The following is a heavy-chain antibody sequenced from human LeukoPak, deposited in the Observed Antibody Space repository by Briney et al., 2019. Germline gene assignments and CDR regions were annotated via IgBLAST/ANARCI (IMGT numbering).Heavy chain of an antibody. CDR1: GASSNSGSYY. Sequence: SETLSLTCSVSGASSNSGSYYWAWIRQPAGKGLEWIGRIYTNGNTDYNPSLKSRVTISVDTSKNQFSLRLSSVTAADTAVFYCARVGGAWGYFDDWGQGTRVTVSS. CDR2: IYTNGNT. CDR3: ARVGGAWGYFDD. J-gene: IGHJ4*02. V-gene: IGHV4-61*02. D-gene: IGHD3-16*01.